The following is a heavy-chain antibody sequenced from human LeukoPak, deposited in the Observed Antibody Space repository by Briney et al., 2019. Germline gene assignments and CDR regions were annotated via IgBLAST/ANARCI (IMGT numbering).Heavy chain of an antibody. CDR3: ARGMYNWNPTYYFDY. D-gene: IGHD1-20*01. CDR1: GGTFSSYA. CDR2: IIPIFGTA. V-gene: IGHV1-69*13. Sequence: WASVKVSCKASGGTFSSYAISWVRQAPGQGLEWMGGIIPIFGTANYAQKFEGRVTITADESTSTAYMELSSLRSEDTAVYYCARGMYNWNPTYYFDYWGQGTLVTVSS. J-gene: IGHJ4*02.